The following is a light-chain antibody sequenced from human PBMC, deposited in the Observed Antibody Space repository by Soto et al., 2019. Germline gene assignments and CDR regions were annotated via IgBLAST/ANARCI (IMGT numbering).Light chain of an antibody. CDR2: DVT. V-gene: IGLV2-14*01. J-gene: IGLJ1*01. CDR1: SCDVGGYNF. Sequence: QSALTQPASVSGSPGQSITISCTGTSCDVGGYNFVSWYQQYPGKAPKLMIHDVTARPSGVSIRFSGSKSGTTASLTISGLQPEDEADYYCCSYASSTSYVFGTGTKVTVL. CDR3: CSYASSTSYV.